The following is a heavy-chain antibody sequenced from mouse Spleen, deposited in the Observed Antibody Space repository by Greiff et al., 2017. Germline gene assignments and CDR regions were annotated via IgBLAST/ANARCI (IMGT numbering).Heavy chain of an antibody. CDR3: ARLIPHHYFDY. V-gene: IGHV7-3*02. D-gene: IGHD1-1*01. Sequence: EVQLVESGGGLVQPGGSLRLSCATSGFTFTDYYMSWVRQPPGKALEWLGFIRNKANGYTTEYSASVKGRFTISRDNSQSILYLQMNTLRAEDSATYYCARLIPHHYFDYWGQGTTLTVSS. CDR1: GFTFTDYY. J-gene: IGHJ2*01. CDR2: IRNKANGYTT.